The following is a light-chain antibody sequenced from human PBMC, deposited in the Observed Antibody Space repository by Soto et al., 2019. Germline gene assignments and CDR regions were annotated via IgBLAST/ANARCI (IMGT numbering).Light chain of an antibody. Sequence: VIWMTQSPSLLSASTGDRATISCRMSQGISSYLAWYQQKPGKAPHLLIYAASSRATGIPDRFSGSGSGTDFTPTISRLEPEDFAVYYCQQYGSPPTFGGGTKVDIK. CDR2: AAS. J-gene: IGKJ4*01. CDR1: QGISSY. CDR3: QQYGSPPT. V-gene: IGKV1D-8*03.